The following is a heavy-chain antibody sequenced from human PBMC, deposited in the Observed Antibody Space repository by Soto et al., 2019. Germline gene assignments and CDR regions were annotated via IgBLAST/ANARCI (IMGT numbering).Heavy chain of an antibody. D-gene: IGHD1-1*01. CDR3: ARVERGTATTVVDAFDI. CDR2: MSHSGGT. J-gene: IGHJ3*02. Sequence: QVQLQQWGAGLLKPSETLSLTCAVFGGSCNSGNYYWSWIRQPPGKGLEWIGEMSHSGGTHFHPSLKSRVTISVDTSKNQFSLKMSSVTAADTALYYCARVERGTATTVVDAFDIWGPGTMVTVSS. CDR1: GGSCNSGNYY. V-gene: IGHV4-34*01.